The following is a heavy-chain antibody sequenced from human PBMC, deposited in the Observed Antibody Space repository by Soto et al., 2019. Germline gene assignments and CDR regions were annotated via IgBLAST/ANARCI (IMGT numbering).Heavy chain of an antibody. CDR2: ISSSSSYI. V-gene: IGHV3-21*01. J-gene: IGHJ4*02. D-gene: IGHD3-16*02. CDR3: ARDGDYVWGSYPFDY. Sequence: PGGSLRLSCAASGFTFSSYSMNWVRQAPGKGLEWVSSISSSSSYIYYADSVKGRFTISRDNAKNSLYLQMNSLRAEDTAVYYCARDGDYVWGSYPFDYWGQGTLVTVSS. CDR1: GFTFSSYS.